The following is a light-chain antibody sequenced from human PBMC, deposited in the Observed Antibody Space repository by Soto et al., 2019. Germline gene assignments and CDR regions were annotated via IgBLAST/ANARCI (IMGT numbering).Light chain of an antibody. Sequence: EIVLTQSPATLSVSPGERATLSCRASQSISDNLAWYQQKPGQAPRLLIYGASTRATGIPVRFTGSGSGTEFTLIISSLQSEDLAVYYCQQYTDWPTTFGQGTKVDIK. CDR1: QSISDN. V-gene: IGKV3-15*01. CDR3: QQYTDWPTT. J-gene: IGKJ1*01. CDR2: GAS.